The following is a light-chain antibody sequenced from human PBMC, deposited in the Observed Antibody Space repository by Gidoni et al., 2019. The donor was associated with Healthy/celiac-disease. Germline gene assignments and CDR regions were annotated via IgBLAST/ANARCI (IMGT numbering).Light chain of an antibody. Sequence: SALTQPASVSGSPGQSITIPCTGTSSDVGGYNYVSWYQQPPGKAPKLMIYDVSNRPSGVSNRFSGSKSGNTASLTISGLQAEDEADYYCSSYTSSSTWVFGGGTKLTVL. V-gene: IGLV2-14*03. CDR1: SSDVGGYNY. J-gene: IGLJ3*02. CDR3: SSYTSSSTWV. CDR2: DVS.